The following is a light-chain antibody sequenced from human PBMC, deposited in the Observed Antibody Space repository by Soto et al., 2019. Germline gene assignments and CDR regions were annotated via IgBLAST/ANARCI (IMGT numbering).Light chain of an antibody. J-gene: IGKJ1*01. CDR3: MQTLQTPWT. CDR2: LGS. Sequence: DIVMTQSPLSLPITPGEPASVSCRSSQSLLHSNGYNYLHWYLQKPGQSPQLLISLGSNRASGVPARFSGSGSGTDFTLKISRVGADDVGIYYCMQTLQTPWTFGQGTKVDIK. V-gene: IGKV2-28*01. CDR1: QSLLHSNGYNY.